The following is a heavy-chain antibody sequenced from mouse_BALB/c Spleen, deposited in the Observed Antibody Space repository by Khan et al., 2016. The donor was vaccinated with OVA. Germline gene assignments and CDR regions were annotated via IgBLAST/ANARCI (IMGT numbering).Heavy chain of an antibody. CDR2: INTNTDNI. D-gene: IGHD2-14*01. CDR3: ARGYDFFAY. V-gene: IGHV1-26*01. CDR1: GYSFTGYY. J-gene: IGHJ3*01. Sequence: VQLKQSGPDLVKTGASVKISCKASGYSFTGYYMNWVKQSHGKSLECIGRINTNTDNINYNQKFRGKAMLTVDTSSSTAYMELRSLTSEDSAVYYCARGYDFFAYWGQGTLVTVSA.